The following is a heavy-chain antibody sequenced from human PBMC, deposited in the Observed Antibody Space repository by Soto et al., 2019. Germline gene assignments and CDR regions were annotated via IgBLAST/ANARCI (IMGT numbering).Heavy chain of an antibody. CDR3: ARGPSSLTRFDY. V-gene: IGHV3-30-3*01. CDR1: GFTFSSYA. J-gene: IGHJ4*02. Sequence: GESLKISCAASGFTFSSYAMHWVRQAPGKGLEWVAVISYDGNNKYYADSVKGRFTISRDNSKNTLYLQMNSLRAEDTAVYYCARGPSSLTRFDYWGQGTLVTVSS. CDR2: ISYDGNNK. D-gene: IGHD2-2*01.